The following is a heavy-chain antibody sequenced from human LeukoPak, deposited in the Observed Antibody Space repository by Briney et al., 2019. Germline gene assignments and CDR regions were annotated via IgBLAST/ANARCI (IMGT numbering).Heavy chain of an antibody. CDR2: IYTSGST. D-gene: IGHD4-17*01. J-gene: IGHJ6*03. CDR1: GGSISSGSYY. CDR3: ASTVTTAAYYYYYMDV. V-gene: IGHV4-61*02. Sequence: PSQTLSLTCTVSGGSISSGSYYWSWIRQPAGKGLEWIGRIYTSGSTHYNPSLKSRVTISVDTSKNQFSLKLSSVTAADTAVYYCASTVTTAAYYYYYMDVWGKGTTVTISS.